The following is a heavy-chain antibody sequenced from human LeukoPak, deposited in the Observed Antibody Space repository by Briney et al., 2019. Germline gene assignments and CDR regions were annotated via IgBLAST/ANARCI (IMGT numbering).Heavy chain of an antibody. CDR2: INPNSGGT. D-gene: IGHD2-2*01. J-gene: IGHJ4*02. V-gene: IGHV1-2*02. CDR3: ARVVPAAQTFDY. CDR1: GYTFTCYY. Sequence: ASVKVSCKASGYTFTCYYMHWVRQPPGQGLEWMGWINPNSGGTNYGQKFQGRVTMTRDTSISTAYMELSRLRSDDTAVYYCARVVPAAQTFDYWGQGALVTVSS.